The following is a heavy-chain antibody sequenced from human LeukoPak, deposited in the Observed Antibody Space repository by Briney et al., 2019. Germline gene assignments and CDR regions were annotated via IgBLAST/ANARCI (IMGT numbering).Heavy chain of an antibody. CDR2: IIPILGIA. CDR1: GGTFSSYT. D-gene: IGHD2-2*02. V-gene: IGHV1-69*02. Sequence: GASVKVSCKASGGTFSSYTISWVRQAPGQGLEWMGRIIPILGIANYAQKFQGRVTITADKSTSTAYMELSSLRSEDTAVYYCAAEGDIVVVPAAISRYNWFDPWGQGTLVTVSS. CDR3: AAEGDIVVVPAAISRYNWFDP. J-gene: IGHJ5*02.